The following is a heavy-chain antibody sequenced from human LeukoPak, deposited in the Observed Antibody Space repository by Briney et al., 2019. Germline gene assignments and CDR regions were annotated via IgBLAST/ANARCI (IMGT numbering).Heavy chain of an antibody. Sequence: SETLSLTCTVSGGSISSYYWSWIRLPPGKGMEWLGCIYYTGATYYNPSLKSRLTISLDTSKNQFSLKLSSVTAADAAVYYCARAGYSYGTGYYFDYWGQGALVTVSS. D-gene: IGHD5-18*01. CDR2: IYYTGAT. CDR1: GGSISSYY. V-gene: IGHV4-59*01. J-gene: IGHJ4*02. CDR3: ARAGYSYGTGYYFDY.